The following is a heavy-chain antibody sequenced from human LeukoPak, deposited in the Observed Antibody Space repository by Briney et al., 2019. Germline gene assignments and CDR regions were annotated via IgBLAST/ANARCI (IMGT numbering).Heavy chain of an antibody. CDR2: ISNNGGST. D-gene: IGHD1-26*01. Sequence: GGSLRLSCAASGFTFSSYAMHWVRQAPGKGLEYVSAISNNGGSTYYANSVKGRFTISRDNSKNTLYLQMGSLRAEDMAVYYCARFRSYSLDYWGQGTLVTVSS. J-gene: IGHJ4*02. CDR1: GFTFSSYA. CDR3: ARFRSYSLDY. V-gene: IGHV3-64*01.